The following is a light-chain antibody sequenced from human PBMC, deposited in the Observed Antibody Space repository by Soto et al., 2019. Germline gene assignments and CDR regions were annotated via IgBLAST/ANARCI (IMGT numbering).Light chain of an antibody. CDR1: QSVRSSY. CDR2: GAS. J-gene: IGKJ1*01. Sequence: EIVLTQSPGTLSLSPGERATLFCRASQSVRSSYLAWYQQKPGQAPRLLIYGASTRATGIPARFSGSGSGTEFTLTISSLQSEDFAVYYCQQYGSSRTFGQGTKVDIK. V-gene: IGKV3-20*01. CDR3: QQYGSSRT.